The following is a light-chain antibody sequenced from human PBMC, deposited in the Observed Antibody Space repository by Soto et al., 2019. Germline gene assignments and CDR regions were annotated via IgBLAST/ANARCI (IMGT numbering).Light chain of an antibody. J-gene: IGKJ4*01. CDR3: QPYDNGTLG. Sequence: EVEMTQWPVTLSVSPGQGVTLSCRASQGIGDTLAWYQHKPGQPPRLLIYDTSTRATGVPARFSGSRSGTEFTLTINSLQSEDVAIYYCQPYDNGTLGFSGGTKV. CDR2: DTS. V-gene: IGKV3-15*01. CDR1: QGIGDT.